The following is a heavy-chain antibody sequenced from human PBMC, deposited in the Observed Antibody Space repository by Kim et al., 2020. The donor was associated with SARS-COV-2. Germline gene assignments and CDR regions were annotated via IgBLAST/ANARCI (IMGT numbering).Heavy chain of an antibody. J-gene: IGHJ4*02. Sequence: SETLSLTCTVSGGSISSYYWSWIRQPPGKGLEWIGYIYYSGSTNYNPSLKSRVTISVDTSKNQFSLKLSSVTAADTAVYYCAREFGSYSSRTIDYWGQGTLVTVSS. CDR2: IYYSGST. V-gene: IGHV4-59*13. D-gene: IGHD6-13*01. CDR3: AREFGSYSSRTIDY. CDR1: GGSISSYY.